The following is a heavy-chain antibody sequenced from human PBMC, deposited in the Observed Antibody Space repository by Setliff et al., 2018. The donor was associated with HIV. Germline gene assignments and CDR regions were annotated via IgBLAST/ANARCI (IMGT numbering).Heavy chain of an antibody. V-gene: IGHV4-61*09. Sequence: KASETLSLTCSVSGASITSGSYYWSWIRQPAEKGLEWIGHIYTSGSTNYNPSLKSRVTISLDTSRNHFSLKLSSVTAADTAVYYCARASGDTSKFVNYYYYMDVWGKGTTVTVSS. CDR3: ARASGDTSKFVNYYYYMDV. CDR1: GASITSGSYY. D-gene: IGHD6-19*01. J-gene: IGHJ6*03. CDR2: IYTSGST.